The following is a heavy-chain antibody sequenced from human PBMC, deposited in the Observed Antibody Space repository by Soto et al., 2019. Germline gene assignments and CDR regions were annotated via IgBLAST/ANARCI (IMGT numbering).Heavy chain of an antibody. V-gene: IGHV3-49*03. D-gene: IGHD2-2*01. CDR2: IRSKAYGGTT. CDR1: GFTFGDYA. Sequence: GGSLRLSCTASGFTFGDYAMSWFRQAPGKGLEWVGFIRSKAYGGTTEYAASVKGRFTISRDDSKSIAYLQMNSLKTEDTAVYYCTRGGDCSSTSCYHNPPYYYYYYMDVWGKGTTVTVSS. J-gene: IGHJ6*03. CDR3: TRGGDCSSTSCYHNPPYYYYYYMDV.